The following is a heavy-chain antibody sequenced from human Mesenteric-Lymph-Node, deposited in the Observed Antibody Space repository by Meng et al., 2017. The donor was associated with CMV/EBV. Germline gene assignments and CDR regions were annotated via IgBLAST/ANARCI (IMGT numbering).Heavy chain of an antibody. V-gene: IGHV3-74*01. J-gene: IGHJ4*02. CDR3: ARGFLEYSNYFDY. CDR2: VDNAGSGT. D-gene: IGHD3-3*01. CDR1: GFTFSSYW. Sequence: GESLKISCAASGFTFSSYWMHWVRQAPGKGLVWVSRVDNAGSGTTYADSVKGRFIISRDNAKNTVYLQMNSLRAKDTAVYYCARGFLEYSNYFDYWGQGTLVTVSS.